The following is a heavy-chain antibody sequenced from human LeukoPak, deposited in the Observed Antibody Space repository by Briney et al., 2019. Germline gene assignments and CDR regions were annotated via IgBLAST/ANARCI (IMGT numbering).Heavy chain of an antibody. V-gene: IGHV4-59*08. J-gene: IGHJ4*02. Sequence: SETLSLTCTVTGASISNYYWSWIRQPPGKGVEWIGYIDYRGSTAYNPSLNGRVAVSLDASKNQFSLKLRSVTAADTAVYYCARLNGGNWGPGILVTVSS. D-gene: IGHD4-23*01. CDR3: ARLNGGN. CDR2: IDYRGST. CDR1: GASISNYY.